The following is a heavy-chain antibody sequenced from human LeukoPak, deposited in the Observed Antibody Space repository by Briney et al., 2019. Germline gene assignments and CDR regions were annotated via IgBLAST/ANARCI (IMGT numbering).Heavy chain of an antibody. CDR1: GGSFSGYY. J-gene: IGHJ6*02. Sequence: PSETLSLTCAVYGGSFSGYYWSWIRQPPGKGLEWIGEINHSGSTNYNPSLKSRVTISVDTSKNQFSLKLSSVTAADTAVYYCARDLVHPLYSSSWSKRDYYGMDVWGQGTTVTVSS. V-gene: IGHV4-34*01. CDR3: ARDLVHPLYSSSWSKRDYYGMDV. D-gene: IGHD6-13*01. CDR2: INHSGST.